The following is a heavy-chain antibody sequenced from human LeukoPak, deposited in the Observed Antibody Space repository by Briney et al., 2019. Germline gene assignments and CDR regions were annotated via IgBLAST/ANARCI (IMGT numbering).Heavy chain of an antibody. CDR3: AKGRRIAAAHYYGMDV. CDR1: GFTFSSYG. D-gene: IGHD6-13*01. CDR2: ISYDGSNK. V-gene: IGHV3-30*18. Sequence: GGSLRLSCAASGFTFSSYGMHWVRQAPGKGLEWVAVISYDGSNKYYADSVEGRFTISRDNSKNTLYLQMNSLRAEDTAVYYCAKGRRIAAAHYYGMDVWGQGTTVTVSS. J-gene: IGHJ6*02.